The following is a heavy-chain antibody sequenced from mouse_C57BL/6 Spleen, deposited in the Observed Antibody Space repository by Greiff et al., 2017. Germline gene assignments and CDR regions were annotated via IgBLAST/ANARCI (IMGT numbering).Heavy chain of an antibody. Sequence: QVQLKESGAELVKPGASVKISCKASGYAFSSYWMNWVKQRPGKGLEWIGQIYPGDGDNNYTGKFKGKATLTADKSSSQAYMQLSSRTSEDSAVYFCARGGDYDYDNFDYWGQGTTLTVSS. CDR3: ARGGDYDYDNFDY. J-gene: IGHJ2*01. CDR2: IYPGDGDN. D-gene: IGHD2-4*01. CDR1: GYAFSSYW. V-gene: IGHV1-80*01.